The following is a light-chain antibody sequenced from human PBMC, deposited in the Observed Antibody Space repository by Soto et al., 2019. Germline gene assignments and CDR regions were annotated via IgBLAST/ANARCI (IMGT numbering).Light chain of an antibody. CDR1: NSDVGAYPY. CDR3: SSYTSTSTRV. V-gene: IGLV2-14*03. CDR2: EVA. J-gene: IGLJ3*02. Sequence: SALTQPASVSGSPGQSITISCTGTNSDVGAYPYVSWYQQHPGNAPKLLIYEVADRPSGVSDRFSGSKSGNTASLTISALQAEDEAVYYCSSYTSTSTRVFGGGTKLTVL.